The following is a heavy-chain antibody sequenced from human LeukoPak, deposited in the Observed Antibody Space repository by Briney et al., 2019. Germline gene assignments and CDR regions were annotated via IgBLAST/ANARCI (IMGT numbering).Heavy chain of an antibody. V-gene: IGHV4-30-4*08. D-gene: IGHD3-16*01. CDR3: ARGLGYYYYYMDV. CDR1: GGSISSGDYY. CDR2: IYYSGST. J-gene: IGHJ6*03. Sequence: KPSETVSLTCTVSGGSISSGDYYWSWIRQPPGKGLEWLGYIYYSGSTYYNPSLKSRVTISVDTSKNQFSLKLSSVTAADTAVYYCARGLGYYYYYMDVWGKGTTVTVSS.